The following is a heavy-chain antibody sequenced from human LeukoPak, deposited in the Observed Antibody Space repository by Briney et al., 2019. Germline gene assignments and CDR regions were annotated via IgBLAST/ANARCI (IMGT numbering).Heavy chain of an antibody. J-gene: IGHJ6*02. V-gene: IGHV3-30*02. CDR1: GFTLSSCG. Sequence: GGSLRLSCAVSGFTLSSCGMHWVRQAPGKGLEWLAGISHDGGNKYYADSVKGRFTISRDNSQNTLDLQMNSLRAEDTALYYCAKGRNGDYSAYYFYVMDVWGQGTTVTVSS. CDR2: ISHDGGNK. CDR3: AKGRNGDYSAYYFYVMDV. D-gene: IGHD4-17*01.